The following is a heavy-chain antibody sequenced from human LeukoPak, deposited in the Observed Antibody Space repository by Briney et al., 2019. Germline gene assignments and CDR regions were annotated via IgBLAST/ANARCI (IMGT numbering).Heavy chain of an antibody. J-gene: IGHJ4*02. V-gene: IGHV3-30-3*01. CDR2: ISYDGSNK. CDR3: ARSSGYCSGGSCFPFDY. Sequence: GGSLRLSCAASGFTFSNYAMHWVRQAPGKGLEWVAFISYDGSNKYHADSVKGRFTISRDKSKNTLYLQMDSLRAEDTAVYYCARSSGYCSGGSCFPFDYWGQGTLVTVSS. D-gene: IGHD2-15*01. CDR1: GFTFSNYA.